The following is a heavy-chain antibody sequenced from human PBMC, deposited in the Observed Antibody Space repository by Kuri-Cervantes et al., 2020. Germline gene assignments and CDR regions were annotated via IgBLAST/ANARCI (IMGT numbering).Heavy chain of an antibody. Sequence: GGSLRLSCAASGFTVSSNYMSWVRQAPGKGLEWVSVIYSGGSTYYADSVKGRFIISRDNDKNSLHLQMNRLRVEDTAVYFCAREVDTNWFDPWGQGTLVTVSS. D-gene: IGHD3-9*01. J-gene: IGHJ5*02. CDR2: IYSGGST. CDR1: GFTVSSNY. CDR3: AREVDTNWFDP. V-gene: IGHV3-66*01.